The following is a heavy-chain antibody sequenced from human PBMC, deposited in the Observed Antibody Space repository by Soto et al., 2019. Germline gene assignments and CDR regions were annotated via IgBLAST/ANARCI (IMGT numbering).Heavy chain of an antibody. CDR1: GFTFDDYA. Sequence: EVQLVESGGGLVQPGRSLRLSCAASGFTFDDYAMHWVRQVPGKGLEWVSGIGWNSATIRYVVSVKGRFTISRGNAKYSLCLRLESLRPEDTALYFCAKDTSTCLGRWYFDLWGRGTLVTVSS. D-gene: IGHD2-15*01. CDR3: AKDTSTCLGRWYFDL. V-gene: IGHV3-9*01. J-gene: IGHJ2*01. CDR2: IGWNSATI.